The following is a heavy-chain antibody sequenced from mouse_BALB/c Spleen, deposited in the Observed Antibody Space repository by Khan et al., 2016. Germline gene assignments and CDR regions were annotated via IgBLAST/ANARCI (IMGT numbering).Heavy chain of an antibody. CDR2: IHYSGIT. D-gene: IGHD1-1*01. CDR3: VIAEYGSSYYFDY. CDR1: GYSITSCYS. Sequence: EVQLQESGPDLVKPSQSLSLTCTVAGYSITSCYSLHWIRQFPGNKLEWMGYIHYSGITNYNPSLKSRISITRDTSKNQFFLQLNSMTTEDTATSYWVIAEYGSSYYFDYWGQGTTLTVSS. J-gene: IGHJ2*01. V-gene: IGHV3-1*02.